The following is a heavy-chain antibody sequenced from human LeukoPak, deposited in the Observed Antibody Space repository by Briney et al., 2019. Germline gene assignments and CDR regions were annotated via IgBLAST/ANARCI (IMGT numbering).Heavy chain of an antibody. D-gene: IGHD2-2*01. CDR3: AREGCSSTSCYDY. CDR1: GFTFSSYE. CDR2: ISSSGGTI. Sequence: GGSLRLSCAASGFTFSSYEMSWVRQAPGKGLEWISYISSSGGTIYYADSVKGRLTISRDNAKKSLYLQMNSLRAEDTAVYYCAREGCSSTSCYDYWGQGTLVIVSS. V-gene: IGHV3-48*03. J-gene: IGHJ4*02.